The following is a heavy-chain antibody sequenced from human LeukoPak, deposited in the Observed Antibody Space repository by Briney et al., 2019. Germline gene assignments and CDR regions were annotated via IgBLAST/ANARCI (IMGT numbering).Heavy chain of an antibody. Sequence: GGSLRLSCAASGFTFSSYWMHWVRQAPGKGLVWVSRINSDGSSTSYADSVKGRFTISRDNAKNTLYLQMNSLRAEDTAVYYCAREPRGIVATTEGYYYYYYGMDVWGQGTTVTVSS. V-gene: IGHV3-74*01. CDR2: INSDGSST. CDR3: AREPRGIVATTEGYYYYYYGMDV. J-gene: IGHJ6*02. D-gene: IGHD5-12*01. CDR1: GFTFSSYW.